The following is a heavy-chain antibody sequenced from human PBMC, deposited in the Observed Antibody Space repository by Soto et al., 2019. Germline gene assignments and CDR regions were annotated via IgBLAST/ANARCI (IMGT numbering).Heavy chain of an antibody. J-gene: IGHJ4*02. CDR1: GGSFSGYY. Sequence: SETLSLTCAVYGGSFSGYYWSWIRQPPGKGLEWIGEINHSGRTNYNPSLKSRVTISVDTSKNQFSLKLRSVTAADAAVYYCARNPVDSSGLYYFDYWGRGTLVTVSS. CDR2: INHSGRT. D-gene: IGHD6-19*01. V-gene: IGHV4-34*01. CDR3: ARNPVDSSGLYYFDY.